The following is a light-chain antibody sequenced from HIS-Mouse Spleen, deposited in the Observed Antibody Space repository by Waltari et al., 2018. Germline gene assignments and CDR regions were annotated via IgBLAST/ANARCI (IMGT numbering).Light chain of an antibody. Sequence: SYELTQPPSVSVSPGHTARITCSGDALPKKYPYWYQQKSGQAPVLVIDEDSKRPSGIPERFSGSSSGTMATLTISGAQVEDEADYYCYSTDSSGNHRVFGGGTKLTVL. CDR3: YSTDSSGNHRV. J-gene: IGLJ2*01. CDR2: EDS. CDR1: ALPKKY. V-gene: IGLV3-10*01.